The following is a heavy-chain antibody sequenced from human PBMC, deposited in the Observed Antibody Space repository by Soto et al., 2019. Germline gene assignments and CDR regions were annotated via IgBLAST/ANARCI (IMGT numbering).Heavy chain of an antibody. J-gene: IGHJ1*01. D-gene: IGHD3-16*01. CDR1: GFTFSTYA. V-gene: IGHV3-30-3*01. Sequence: QVQLVESGGGVVQPGRSLRLSCAASGFTFSTYAMHWVRQAPGKGLEWVAVISYDGSNKYYADSVKGRFTISRDNSEKQVYVQRLSLRPEDTPVYYCARDLHGRQGGGYWGQGTLVTVS. CDR2: ISYDGSNK. CDR3: ARDLHGRQGGGY.